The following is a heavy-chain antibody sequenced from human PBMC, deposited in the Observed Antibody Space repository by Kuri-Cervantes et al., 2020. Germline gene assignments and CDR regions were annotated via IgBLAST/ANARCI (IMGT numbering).Heavy chain of an antibody. V-gene: IGHV1-2*02. Sequence: ASVKVSCKASGFTLTAYYMYWVRQAPGQGLEWMGGIKPNSGGADYAQKFQGRVTMTRDTSTSTVYMELSSLRSEDTAVYYCARARPDPHRYGSGSYCPGYNWFDPWGQGTLVTVSS. CDR1: GFTLTAYY. CDR2: IKPNSGGA. CDR3: ARARPDPHRYGSGSYCPGYNWFDP. D-gene: IGHD3-10*01. J-gene: IGHJ5*02.